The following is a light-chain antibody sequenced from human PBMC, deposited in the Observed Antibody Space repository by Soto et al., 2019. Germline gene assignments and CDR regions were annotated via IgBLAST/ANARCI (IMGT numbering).Light chain of an antibody. V-gene: IGLV2-14*03. Sequence: QSALTQPASVSGSPGQSITISCTGTSSDVGGYNYVSWYQQHPGKAPKLMIYDVSNRPSGVSNRFSGSKSGNTASLTISGPQADDEADYYCSSYTSSSTLVFAGGTNVTVL. CDR2: DVS. CDR3: SSYTSSSTLV. CDR1: SSDVGGYNY. J-gene: IGLJ3*02.